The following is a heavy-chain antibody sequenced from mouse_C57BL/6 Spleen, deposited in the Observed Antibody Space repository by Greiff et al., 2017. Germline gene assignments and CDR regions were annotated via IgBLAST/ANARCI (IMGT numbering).Heavy chain of an antibody. CDR1: GFTFSSYT. D-gene: IGHD4-1*01. Sequence: EVQRVESGGGLVKPGGSLKLSCAASGFTFSSYTMSWVRQTPEKRLEWVATISGGGGNTYYPDSVKGRFTISRDNAKNTLYLQMSSLSSEDTALYYWARGAGTYYFDYWGQGTTLTVSS. V-gene: IGHV5-9*01. J-gene: IGHJ2*01. CDR3: ARGAGTYYFDY. CDR2: ISGGGGNT.